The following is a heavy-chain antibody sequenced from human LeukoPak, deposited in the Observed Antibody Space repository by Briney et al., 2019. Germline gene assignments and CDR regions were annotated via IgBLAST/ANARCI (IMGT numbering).Heavy chain of an antibody. Sequence: PSETLSLTCTVSGGSIGSSSYYWGWIRQPPGKGLEWIGSIYYSWSTYYNPSLKSRVTISGDTSKNQFSLKLSSVTAADTAVYYCPTETTRYYYGSGSMTSYFDYWGQGTLVTVSS. CDR2: IYYSWST. D-gene: IGHD3-10*01. CDR3: PTETTRYYYGSGSMTSYFDY. V-gene: IGHV4-39*01. J-gene: IGHJ4*02. CDR1: GGSIGSSSYY.